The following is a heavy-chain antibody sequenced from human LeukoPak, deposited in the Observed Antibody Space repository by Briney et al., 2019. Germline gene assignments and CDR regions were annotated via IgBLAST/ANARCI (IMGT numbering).Heavy chain of an antibody. J-gene: IGHJ6*03. V-gene: IGHV4-34*01. CDR2: IGHSGTT. CDR3: ATGRNGVVPAPILGVGPWYNYHYMDV. D-gene: IGHD2-2*02. CDR1: GGSFSGYY. Sequence: SETLSLTCVVYGGSFSGYYWTWIRQPPGKGLEWIGEIGHSGTTNYNPSLKSRVTMSVDTSKNQFSLMVSSVTAADTAVYYCATGRNGVVPAPILGVGPWYNYHYMDVWGKGTTVTVSS.